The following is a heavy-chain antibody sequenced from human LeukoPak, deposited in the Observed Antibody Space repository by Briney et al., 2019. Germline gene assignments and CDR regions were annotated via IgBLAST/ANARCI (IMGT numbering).Heavy chain of an antibody. Sequence: PGGSLRLSCAASGFTFSDYYMSWIRQAPGKGLEWVSYISGSGRTIYYADSVKGRFTISRDNAKNSLYPQMNSLRAEDTAVYYCATEYGSGRNYYFYMDAWGKGTTVTVSS. J-gene: IGHJ6*03. CDR1: GFTFSDYY. V-gene: IGHV3-11*04. D-gene: IGHD3-10*01. CDR3: ATEYGSGRNYYFYMDA. CDR2: ISGSGRTI.